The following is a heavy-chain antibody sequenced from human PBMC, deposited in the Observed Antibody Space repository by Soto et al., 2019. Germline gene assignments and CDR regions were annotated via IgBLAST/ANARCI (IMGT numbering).Heavy chain of an antibody. CDR1: GFTFSNAW. V-gene: IGHV3-15*01. J-gene: IGHJ6*04. D-gene: IGHD3-3*01. Sequence: EVQLLDSGGGLVKPGGSLRLSCAASGFTFSNAWMSWVRQPPGKGLEWVGRIKSRSDGGTIEYAAPVKGRFTISRDDSKNSLYLQMNSLKTEDTAVYYCSTGAKRFGMDVWGKGTTVTVSS. CDR2: IKSRSDGGTI. CDR3: STGAKRFGMDV.